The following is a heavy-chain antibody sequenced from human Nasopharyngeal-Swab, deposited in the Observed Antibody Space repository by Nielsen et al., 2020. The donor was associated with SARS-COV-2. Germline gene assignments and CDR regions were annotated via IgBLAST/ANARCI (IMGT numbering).Heavy chain of an antibody. J-gene: IGHJ6*02. V-gene: IGHV4-4*02. D-gene: IGHD3-10*01. Sequence: WLRQSPGKGLEWIGEIYHSGSTNYNPSLKSRLAMSVDKSKNQFTLRLSSVTAADTAVYYCAREGFSGSYSPYYYYGMDVWGQGTTVTVSS. CDR2: IYHSGST. CDR3: AREGFSGSYSPYYYYGMDV.